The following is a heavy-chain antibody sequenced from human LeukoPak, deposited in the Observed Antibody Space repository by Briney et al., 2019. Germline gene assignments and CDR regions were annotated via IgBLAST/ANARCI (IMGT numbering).Heavy chain of an antibody. V-gene: IGHV3-30*02. D-gene: IGHD6-13*01. CDR2: IRYDGSNK. CDR1: GFTFTSYS. Sequence: GGSLRLSCAAFGFTFTSYSMNWVRQAPGKGLEWVAFIRYDGSNKYYADSVKGRFTISRDNSKNTLYLQMNSLRAEDTAVYYCAKDRIAASAYFDYWGQGTLVTVSS. J-gene: IGHJ4*02. CDR3: AKDRIAASAYFDY.